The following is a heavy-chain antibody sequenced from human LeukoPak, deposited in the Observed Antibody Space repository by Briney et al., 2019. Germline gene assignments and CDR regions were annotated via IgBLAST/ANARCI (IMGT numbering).Heavy chain of an antibody. D-gene: IGHD3-9*01. CDR2: IYYSGST. J-gene: IGHJ4*02. CDR1: GGSISSYY. Sequence: SETLSLTCTVSGGSISSYYWSWIRQPPGKGLEWIGYIYYSGSTNYNPSLKSRVTISVDTSKNQFSLKLSSVTAADTAVYYCARSLRYFDYFDYWGQGTLVTVSS. CDR3: ARSLRYFDYFDY. V-gene: IGHV4-59*12.